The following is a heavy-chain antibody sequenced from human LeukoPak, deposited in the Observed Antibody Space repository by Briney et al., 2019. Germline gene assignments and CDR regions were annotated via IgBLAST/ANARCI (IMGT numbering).Heavy chain of an antibody. CDR1: GGSISSGAYY. D-gene: IGHD1-1*01. V-gene: IGHV4-31*03. CDR2: IYYGGST. J-gene: IGHJ5*02. Sequence: SQTLSLTCTVSGGSISSGAYYWSWIRQHPGKGLEWIGYIYYGGSTYYNPSLKSRVTISVDTSNNQLSLRLSSVTAADTAVYYCARVSIQLERPARFDPWGQGTLVTVSS. CDR3: ARVSIQLERPARFDP.